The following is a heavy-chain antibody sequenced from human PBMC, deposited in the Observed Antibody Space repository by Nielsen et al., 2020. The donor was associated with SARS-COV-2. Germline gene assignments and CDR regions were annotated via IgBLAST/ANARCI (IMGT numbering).Heavy chain of an antibody. CDR2: FDPEDGET. CDR1: GYTLTELF. CDR3: ATSPPILAGGWFDP. D-gene: IGHD3-3*01. Sequence: ASVKVSCKVSGYTLTELFMHWVRQAPGKGLEWMGGFDPEDGETIYAQKFQGRVTMTEDTSTDTAYMELSSLRSEDTAVYYCATSPPILAGGWFDPWGQGTLVTVSS. V-gene: IGHV1-24*01. J-gene: IGHJ5*02.